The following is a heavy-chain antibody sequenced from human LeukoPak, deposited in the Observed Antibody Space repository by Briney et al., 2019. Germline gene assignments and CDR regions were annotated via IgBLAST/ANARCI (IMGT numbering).Heavy chain of an antibody. J-gene: IGHJ4*02. CDR1: GGSISSYY. CDR3: ARAPYSGSYFLGY. D-gene: IGHD1-26*01. V-gene: IGHV4-59*01. Sequence: SETLSLTCTVSGGSISSYYWSWIRQPPGKGLEWIGYIYYSGSTNYNPSLKSRVTISVDTSKNQFSLKLSSVTAADTAVYYCARAPYSGSYFLGYWGQGTLVTVSS. CDR2: IYYSGST.